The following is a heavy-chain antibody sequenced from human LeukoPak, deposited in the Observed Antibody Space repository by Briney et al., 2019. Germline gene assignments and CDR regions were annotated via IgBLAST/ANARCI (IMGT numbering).Heavy chain of an antibody. D-gene: IGHD1-26*01. V-gene: IGHV3-30*03. CDR1: GFTFSSYG. Sequence: GGSLRLSCAASGFTFSSYGMHWVRQAPGKGLEWVAVISYDGSNKYYADSVKGRFTISRDNSKNTLYLQMNSLRAEGTAVYYCARDPYSGSYGNYYYYYMDVWGKGTTVTISS. J-gene: IGHJ6*03. CDR2: ISYDGSNK. CDR3: ARDPYSGSYGNYYYYYMDV.